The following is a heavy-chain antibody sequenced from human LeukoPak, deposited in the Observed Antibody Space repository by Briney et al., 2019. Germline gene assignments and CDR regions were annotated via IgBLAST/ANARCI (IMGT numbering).Heavy chain of an antibody. J-gene: IGHJ5*02. CDR2: MNTNSGNT. CDR1: VYTFTSYD. CDR3: ASPSAHIYDSSGYYNA. V-gene: IGHV1-8*01. D-gene: IGHD3-22*01. Sequence: ASVKVSCKASVYTFTSYDINWVRQATGQGREWMGWMNTNSGNTGYAQKFQGRVTMTRDTSISTAYMELSSLRSEDTAVYYCASPSAHIYDSSGYYNAWGQGTLVTVSS.